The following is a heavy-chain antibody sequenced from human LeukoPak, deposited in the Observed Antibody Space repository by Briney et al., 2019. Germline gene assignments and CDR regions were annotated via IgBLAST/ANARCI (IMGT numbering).Heavy chain of an antibody. CDR2: IYSSGST. Sequence: SETLSLTCTISGASISDYCWSWIRHSPRKGLEWIGYIYSSGSTNYNPSLNSRVTISVDTSKKHFSLKLTSVTAADTAVYYCASTLITFGGLMTFYFDSWGQGTLVTVSS. V-gene: IGHV4-59*01. J-gene: IGHJ4*02. D-gene: IGHD3-16*01. CDR3: ASTLITFGGLMTFYFDS. CDR1: GASISDYC.